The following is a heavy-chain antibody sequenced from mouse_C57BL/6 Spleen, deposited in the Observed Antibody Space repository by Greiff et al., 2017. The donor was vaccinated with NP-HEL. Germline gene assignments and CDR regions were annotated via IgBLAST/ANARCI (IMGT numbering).Heavy chain of an antibody. D-gene: IGHD1-1*01. J-gene: IGHJ1*03. CDR3: ARSGSYYGSSYWYFDV. CDR2: IYPGSGNT. V-gene: IGHV1-66*01. CDR1: GYSFTSYY. Sequence: QVQLQQSGPELVKPGASVKISCKASGYSFTSYYIHWVKQRPGQGLEWIGWIYPGSGNTKYNEKFKGKATLTADTSSSTAYMQLSSLTSEDSAVYYCARSGSYYGSSYWYFDVWGTGTTVTVSS.